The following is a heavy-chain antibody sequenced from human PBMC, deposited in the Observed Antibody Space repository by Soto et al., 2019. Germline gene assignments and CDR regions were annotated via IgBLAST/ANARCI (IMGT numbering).Heavy chain of an antibody. D-gene: IGHD1-7*01. Sequence: GGSLRLSCAGTGFTFSSYWIHWVRQAPGKGLEWVSRINSDGRTTNYADSVKGRFTISRDNAKNTLYLQMNSLRDEDTAVYYCXTAGNYRFDSWGQGTLVTVSS. CDR2: INSDGRTT. V-gene: IGHV3-74*01. J-gene: IGHJ4*02. CDR3: XTAGNYRFDS. CDR1: GFTFSSYW.